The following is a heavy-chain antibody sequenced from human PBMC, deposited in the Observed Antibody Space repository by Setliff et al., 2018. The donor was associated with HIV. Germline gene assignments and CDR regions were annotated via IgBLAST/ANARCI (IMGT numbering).Heavy chain of an antibody. Sequence: GGSLRLSCGASGFTFRNYGMHWVRQAPGKGLEWVAVIWFDERSKYYADSVKGRFTISRDNSKNTLYLQMNNLRVEDTAAYYCAKDDGSYWGNHFDSWGQGTLVTVSS. CDR3: AKDDGSYWGNHFDS. CDR1: GFTFRNYG. V-gene: IGHV3-33*03. J-gene: IGHJ4*02. CDR2: IWFDERSK. D-gene: IGHD1-26*01.